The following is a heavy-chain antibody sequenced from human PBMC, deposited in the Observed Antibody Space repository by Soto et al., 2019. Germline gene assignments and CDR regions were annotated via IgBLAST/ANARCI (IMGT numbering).Heavy chain of an antibody. Sequence: GGSLRLACAASGFTFSSYSMNWVRQAPGKGLEWVSSISSSSSYIYYADSVKGRFTISRDNAKNSLYLQMNSLRAEDTAVYYCARASRSTSCYLTWGQAPLVTVSS. CDR3: ARASRSTSCYLT. J-gene: IGHJ5*02. D-gene: IGHD2-2*01. CDR2: ISSSSSYI. CDR1: GFTFSSYS. V-gene: IGHV3-21*01.